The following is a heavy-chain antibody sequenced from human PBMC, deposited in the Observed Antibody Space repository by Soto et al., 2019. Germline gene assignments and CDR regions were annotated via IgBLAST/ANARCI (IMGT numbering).Heavy chain of an antibody. J-gene: IGHJ4*02. CDR2: ISSGAITI. D-gene: IGHD6-6*01. V-gene: IGHV3-11*01. CDR3: AGQYSSSSVEF. Sequence: PGGSLRLSSAASGFTFSDYYMNWLRQAQGKGLEWVSYISSGAITIYYADSVKGRFTISRDNAKNSLYLQMNSLSAEDTAVYYCAGQYSSSSVEFWGQGTLVTVSS. CDR1: GFTFSDYY.